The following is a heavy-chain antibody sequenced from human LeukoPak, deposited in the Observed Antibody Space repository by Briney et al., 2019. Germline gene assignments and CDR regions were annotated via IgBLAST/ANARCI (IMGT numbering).Heavy chain of an antibody. Sequence: GGSLRLSCSASGFTFSSYAMHWVRQAPGKGMEYVSAISSNGGSTYYADSVKGRFTISRDNSKNTLYLQMSSLRAEDTAVYYCVKDSYSSSSGWFDPWGQGTLVTVSS. V-gene: IGHV3-64D*06. CDR2: ISSNGGST. CDR3: VKDSYSSSSGWFDP. CDR1: GFTFSSYA. J-gene: IGHJ5*02. D-gene: IGHD6-6*01.